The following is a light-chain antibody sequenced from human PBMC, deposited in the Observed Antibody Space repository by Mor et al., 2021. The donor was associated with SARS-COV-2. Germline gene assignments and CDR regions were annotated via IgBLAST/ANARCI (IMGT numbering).Light chain of an antibody. Sequence: NLVSWYQQHPDKAPKLIIYEAKKRPSGVSDRFSGSKSGNTASLTISGLQAEDEADYYCCAYVGSSTVVFGGGTKLT. CDR1: NL. CDR3: CAYVGSSTVV. J-gene: IGLJ2*01. CDR2: EAK. V-gene: IGLV2-23*01.